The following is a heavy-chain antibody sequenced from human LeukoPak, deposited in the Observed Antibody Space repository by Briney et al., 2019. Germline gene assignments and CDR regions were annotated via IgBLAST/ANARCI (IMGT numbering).Heavy chain of an antibody. CDR3: AKNVRGGATYLDY. D-gene: IGHD3-10*02. CDR1: GGSISSYY. Sequence: SETLSLTCTVSGGSISSYYWSWIRQPPGKGLEWIGRIYSGGTTNYNPSLKSRVSMSVDTSKSQFSLKLSSVTAADTAVYYCAKNVRGGATYLDYWGQGTLVTVSS. J-gene: IGHJ4*02. V-gene: IGHV4-4*07. CDR2: IYSGGTT.